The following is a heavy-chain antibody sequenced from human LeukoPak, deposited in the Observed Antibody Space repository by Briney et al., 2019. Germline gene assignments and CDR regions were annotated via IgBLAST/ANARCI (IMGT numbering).Heavy chain of an antibody. CDR2: INHRGST. D-gene: IGHD3-22*01. V-gene: IGHV4-34*01. CDR1: GGSFSGYY. CDR3: AREGYYYDTSGYHYTKY. J-gene: IGHJ4*02. Sequence: PSETLSLTCAVYGGSFSGYYWSWIRQPPGKGLEWIGEINHRGSTNHNPSLKSRVTISVDTSKNHFSLKLSSVTAADTAVYYCAREGYYYDTSGYHYTKYWGQGTLVTVSS.